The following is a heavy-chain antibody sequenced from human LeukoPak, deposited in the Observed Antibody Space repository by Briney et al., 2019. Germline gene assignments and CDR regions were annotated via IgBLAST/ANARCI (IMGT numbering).Heavy chain of an antibody. CDR1: GGSISSGSYY. Sequence: PSETLSLTCTVSGGSISSGSYYWSWIRQPAGKGLEWIGRIYTSGSTNYNPSLKSRVTMSVDTSKNQFSLKLSSVTAADTAVYYCARDGYSLGYSSGWYDYWGQGTLVTVSS. V-gene: IGHV4-61*02. D-gene: IGHD6-19*01. CDR2: IYTSGST. J-gene: IGHJ4*02. CDR3: ARDGYSLGYSSGWYDY.